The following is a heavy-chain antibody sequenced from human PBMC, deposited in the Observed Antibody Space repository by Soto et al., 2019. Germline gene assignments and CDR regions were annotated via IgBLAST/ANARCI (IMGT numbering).Heavy chain of an antibody. Sequence: ASVKVSCKASGYTFTSYAMHWVRQAPGQRLEWMGWVNAGNGNTKYSQKFQGRVTITRDTSASTAYMELSSLRSEDTAVYYCASEYCGGDCYSAARYGMDVWGQGTTVTVSS. CDR3: ASEYCGGDCYSAARYGMDV. CDR2: VNAGNGNT. D-gene: IGHD2-21*02. CDR1: GYTFTSYA. V-gene: IGHV1-3*01. J-gene: IGHJ6*02.